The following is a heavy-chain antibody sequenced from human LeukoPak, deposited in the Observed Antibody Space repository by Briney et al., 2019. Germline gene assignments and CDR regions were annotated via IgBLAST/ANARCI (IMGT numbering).Heavy chain of an antibody. CDR2: IYYSGST. CDR3: ASSRRYYYGSSGYYAFDI. D-gene: IGHD3-22*01. CDR1: GGSISSGDSY. V-gene: IGHV4-30-4*08. J-gene: IGHJ3*02. Sequence: SQTLSLTCTVSGGSISSGDSYWSWIRQPPGKGLEWIGYIYYSGSTYYNPSLKSRVTISVDTSKIHFSLQLSSVTAADTALYYCASSRRYYYGSSGYYAFDIWGQGTMVTVSS.